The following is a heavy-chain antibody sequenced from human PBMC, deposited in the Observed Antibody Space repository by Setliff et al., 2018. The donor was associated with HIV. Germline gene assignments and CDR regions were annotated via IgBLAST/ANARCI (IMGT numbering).Heavy chain of an antibody. CDR3: ARDPNRIAVAGTFDY. Sequence: ASVKVSCKASGYTFTSYYMHWVRQAPGQGLEWMGIIKPSGGGTSYAQKFQGRVTMTRDTSTSTVYMELSSLRSEDTAVYYCARDPNRIAVAGTFDYWGQGTLVTVSS. V-gene: IGHV1-46*01. D-gene: IGHD6-19*01. CDR2: IKPSGGGT. J-gene: IGHJ4*02. CDR1: GYTFTSYY.